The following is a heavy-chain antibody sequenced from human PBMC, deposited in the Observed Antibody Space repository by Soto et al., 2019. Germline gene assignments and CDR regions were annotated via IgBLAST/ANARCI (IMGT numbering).Heavy chain of an antibody. Sequence: QVLLQESGPGLVKPSGTLSLTCAVSGGSISSGNWWSWVRQSPGKELEWIGEIYHSGITNYNPSLKSRGTISVDNSENQLSLRLNSVTAADTAVYYCGRNVRYYIDYWGQGTLVTVSS. CDR2: IYHSGIT. CDR3: GRNVRYYIDY. CDR1: GGSISSGNW. J-gene: IGHJ4*02. V-gene: IGHV4-4*02.